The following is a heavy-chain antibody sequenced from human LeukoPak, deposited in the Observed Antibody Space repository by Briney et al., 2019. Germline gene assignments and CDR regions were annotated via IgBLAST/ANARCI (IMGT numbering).Heavy chain of an antibody. D-gene: IGHD4-23*01. Sequence: SVKVSCKASGGTFSSYAISWVRQAPGQGLEWRGGIIPIFGTANYAQKFQGRVTITADESTSTAYMELSSLRSEDTAVYYCARDAYGGNLNWNYWGQGTLVTVSS. CDR3: ARDAYGGNLNWNY. V-gene: IGHV1-69*13. CDR2: IIPIFGTA. CDR1: GGTFSSYA. J-gene: IGHJ4*02.